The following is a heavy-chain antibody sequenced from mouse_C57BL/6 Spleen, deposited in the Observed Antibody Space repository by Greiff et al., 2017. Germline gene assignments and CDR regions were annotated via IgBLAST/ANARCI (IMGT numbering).Heavy chain of an antibody. CDR1: GYTFTSYW. CDR3: ARWTNYGSSYWYFDV. J-gene: IGHJ1*03. CDR2: IDPSDSET. V-gene: IGHV1-52*01. Sequence: QVQLQQPGAELVRPGSSVKLSCKASGYTFTSYWMHWVKQRPIQGLEWIGNIDPSDSETHYNQKFKDKATLTVDKSSSTAYMQHSSLTSEDSAVYYCARWTNYGSSYWYFDVWGTGTTVTVSS. D-gene: IGHD1-1*01.